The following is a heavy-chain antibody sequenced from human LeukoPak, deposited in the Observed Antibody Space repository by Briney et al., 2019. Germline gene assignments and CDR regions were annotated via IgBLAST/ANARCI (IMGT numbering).Heavy chain of an antibody. V-gene: IGHV3-30*18. J-gene: IGHJ5*02. D-gene: IGHD2-15*01. CDR1: GFTFSSYG. CDR3: AKEAHCSGGSCYSYWFDP. CDR2: ISYDGSNK. Sequence: PGGSLRLSCAASGFTFSSYGMHWVRQAPGKGLEWVAVISYDGSNKYYADSVKGRFTISRDNSKNTLYLQMNSLRAEDTAVYYCAKEAHCSGGSCYSYWFDPWGQGTLVTVSS.